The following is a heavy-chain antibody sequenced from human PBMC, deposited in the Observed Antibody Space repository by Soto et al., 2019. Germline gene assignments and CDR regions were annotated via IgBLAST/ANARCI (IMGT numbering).Heavy chain of an antibody. CDR2: IFPSGTT. V-gene: IGHV4-30-2*01. CDR1: GGSLSGATYS. J-gene: IGHJ4*02. CDR3: ARSREFDY. Sequence: PSETLSLTCGVSGGSLSGATYSWNWIRQTPGKGLEWIGYIFPSGTTHYNPSLRSRVTISIDVSKNQFSLSLRSLTAADTAVYYCARSREFDYWSQGTLVTVSS.